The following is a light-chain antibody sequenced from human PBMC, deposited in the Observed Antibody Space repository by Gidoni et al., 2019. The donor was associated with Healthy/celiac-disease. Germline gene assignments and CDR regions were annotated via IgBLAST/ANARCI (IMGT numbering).Light chain of an antibody. CDR1: SSDVGGYNY. CDR2: DVS. J-gene: IGLJ2*01. Sequence: SALPQPASVSGSPGQSITISCTGTSSDVGGYNYVSWYQPPPGKAPKLMVYDVSDRPLGVSNRFSASKSGNTASLTISGLQAEDEADYYCSSYTSSSTLAFGGGTKLTVL. CDR3: SSYTSSSTLA. V-gene: IGLV2-14*01.